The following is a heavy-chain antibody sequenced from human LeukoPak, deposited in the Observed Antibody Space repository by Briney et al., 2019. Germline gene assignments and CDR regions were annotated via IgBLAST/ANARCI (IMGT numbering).Heavy chain of an antibody. Sequence: PGGSLRLSCTASGFTFSGYSMNWNPQAPGKGLEWVSSFGTRSTSIYHAGSVKGRFAISRDNAKNSLYLQKNSLRAEDTALYYCAREVSEGFDFWGQGTLVTVSS. D-gene: IGHD3-22*01. CDR1: GFTFSGYS. J-gene: IGHJ4*02. V-gene: IGHV3-21*01. CDR3: AREVSEGFDF. CDR2: FGTRSTSI.